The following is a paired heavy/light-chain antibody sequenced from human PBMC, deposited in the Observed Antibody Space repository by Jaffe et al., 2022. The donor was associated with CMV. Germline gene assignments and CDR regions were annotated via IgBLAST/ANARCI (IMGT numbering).Heavy chain of an antibody. Sequence: EVQLVESGGGLVQPGGSLRLSCGASGFSFSSYSMNWVRQAPGKGLEWVSFISSSSSSKYYTDSVKGRFTISRDNAKNSLYLQMNSLRGEDTAVYYCAIRGYMYDYGMDVWGQGTTVTVSS. CDR1: GFSFSSYS. CDR2: ISSSSSSK. D-gene: IGHD5-12*01. J-gene: IGHJ6*02. V-gene: IGHV3-48*01. CDR3: AIRGYMYDYGMDV.
Light chain of an antibody. CDR1: QSVSSSY. V-gene: IGKV3-20*01. J-gene: IGKJ2*01. CDR2: GAF. CDR3: QQCGGSPPYT. Sequence: EIVLTQSPGTLSLSPGERATLSCRASQSVSSSYLAWYQQKPGQAPRLLIYGAFSRATGIPDRFSGSGSGTDFTLTVSRLEPEDFAVYYCQQCGGSPPYTFGQGTKLEIK.